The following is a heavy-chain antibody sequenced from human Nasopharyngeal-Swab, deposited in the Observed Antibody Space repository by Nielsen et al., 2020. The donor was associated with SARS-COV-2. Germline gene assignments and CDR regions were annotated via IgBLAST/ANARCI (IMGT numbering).Heavy chain of an antibody. D-gene: IGHD5-18*01. V-gene: IGHV1-24*01. CDR2: FDPEDGET. Sequence: ASVQVSCKVSGYTLTELSLHWVRQAPGKGLEWVGGFDPEDGETIYAQKFQGRVTITEDTSTDTAYMELSSLTSEDAAVYYCATVAGGYGRFDYWGQGTLVTVSS. CDR3: ATVAGGYGRFDY. J-gene: IGHJ4*02. CDR1: GYTLTELS.